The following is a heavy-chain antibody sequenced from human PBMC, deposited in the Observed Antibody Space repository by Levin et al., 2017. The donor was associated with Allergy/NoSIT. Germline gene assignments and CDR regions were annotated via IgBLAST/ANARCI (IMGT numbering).Heavy chain of an antibody. CDR1: GFTFSSYG. CDR2: ISYDGSNK. D-gene: IGHD3-10*01. Sequence: GESLKISCAASGFTFSSYGMHWVRQAPGKGLEWVAVISYDGSNKYYADSVKGRFTISRDNSKNTLYLQMNSLRAEDTAVYYCARAAPGYWGQGTLVTVSS. CDR3: ARAAPGY. V-gene: IGHV3-30*03. J-gene: IGHJ4*02.